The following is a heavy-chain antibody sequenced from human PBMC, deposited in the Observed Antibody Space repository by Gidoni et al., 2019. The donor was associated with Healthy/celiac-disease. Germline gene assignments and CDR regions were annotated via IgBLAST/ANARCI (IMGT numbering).Heavy chain of an antibody. J-gene: IGHJ4*02. Sequence: EVQLVESGGGLVQPGGSLRLSCAASGFTFSSYWMSWVRQAPGKGLEWVANIKQDGSEKYYVDSVKGRFNISRDNAKNSLYLQMNSLRAEDTAVYYCARDSSDYYDSSGYIDYWGQGTLVTVSS. CDR3: ARDSSDYYDSSGYIDY. CDR2: IKQDGSEK. D-gene: IGHD3-22*01. V-gene: IGHV3-7*01. CDR1: GFTFSSYW.